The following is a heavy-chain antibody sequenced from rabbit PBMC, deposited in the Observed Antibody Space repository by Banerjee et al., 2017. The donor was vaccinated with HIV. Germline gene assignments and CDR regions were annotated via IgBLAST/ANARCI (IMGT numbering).Heavy chain of an antibody. CDR1: GFSFSSGQD. D-gene: IGHD7-1*01. J-gene: IGHJ6*01. CDR3: ARDYSHNTGYGMDL. Sequence: QSLEESGGDLVKPGASLTLTCTASGFSFSSGQDMCWVRQAPGKGLEWIACIYAGDGNTYYASWAKGRFTMSKTSSTTVTLQMTSLTAADTATYFCARDYSHNTGYGMDLWGQGTLVTVS. CDR2: IYAGDGNT. V-gene: IGHV1S40*01.